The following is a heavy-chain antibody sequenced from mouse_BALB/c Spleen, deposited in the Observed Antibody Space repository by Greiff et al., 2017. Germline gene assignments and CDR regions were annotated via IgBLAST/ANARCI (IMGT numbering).Heavy chain of an antibody. J-gene: IGHJ3*01. D-gene: IGHD3-2*01. CDR1: GYSITSDYA. V-gene: IGHV3-2*02. CDR3: ARETARGFAY. CDR2: ISYSGST. Sequence: EVQLQESGPGLVKPSQSLSLTCTVTGYSITSDYAWNWIRQFPGNKLEWMGYISYSGSTSYNPSLKSRISITRDTSKNQFFLQLNSVTTEDTATYYCARETARGFAYWGQGTLVTVSA.